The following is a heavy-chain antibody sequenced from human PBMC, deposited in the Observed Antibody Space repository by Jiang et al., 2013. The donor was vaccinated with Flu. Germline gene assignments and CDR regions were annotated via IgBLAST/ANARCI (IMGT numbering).Heavy chain of an antibody. CDR2: IYYSGST. V-gene: IGHV4-39*01. CDR3: ARHYYGSGSSPLDY. D-gene: IGHD3-10*01. CDR1: GGSISSSSYY. Sequence: GPGLVKPSETLSLTCTVSGGSISSSSYYWGWIRQPPGKGLEWIGSIYYSGSTYYNPSLKSRVTISVDTSKNQFSLKLSSVTAADTAVYYCARHYYGSGSSPLDYWGQGTLVTVSS. J-gene: IGHJ4*02.